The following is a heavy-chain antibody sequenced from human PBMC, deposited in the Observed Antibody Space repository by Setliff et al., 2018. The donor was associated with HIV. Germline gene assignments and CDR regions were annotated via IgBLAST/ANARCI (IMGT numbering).Heavy chain of an antibody. V-gene: IGHV5-51*01. Sequence: GESLKISCRGSGYNFPNYWIAWVRQMPGKGLEWMGIIYPDNSDARYGPSFQGQVTISVDKTMRTAYLQWSSLKASDTAIYYCARGSSSVNYHHYGLDVWGQGTTVTVSS. CDR1: GYNFPNYW. CDR2: IYPDNSDA. J-gene: IGHJ6*02. CDR3: ARGSSSVNYHHYGLDV. D-gene: IGHD3-10*01.